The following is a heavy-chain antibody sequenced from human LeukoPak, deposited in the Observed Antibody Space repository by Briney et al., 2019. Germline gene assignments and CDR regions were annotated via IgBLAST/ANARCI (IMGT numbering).Heavy chain of an antibody. CDR2: INTNTGNP. Sequence: ASVKVSCKASGYTFTSYAMNWMRQAPGQGLEWMGWINTNTGNPTYAQGFTGRFVFSLDTSVSTAYLQISSLKAEDTAVYYCARDLEVVVVAATPGSWNWFDPWGQGTLVTVSS. CDR1: GYTFTSYA. CDR3: ARDLEVVVVAATPGSWNWFDP. D-gene: IGHD2-15*01. J-gene: IGHJ5*02. V-gene: IGHV7-4-1*02.